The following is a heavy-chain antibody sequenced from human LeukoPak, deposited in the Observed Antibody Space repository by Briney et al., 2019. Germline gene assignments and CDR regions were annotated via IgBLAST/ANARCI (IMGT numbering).Heavy chain of an antibody. J-gene: IGHJ4*02. Sequence: SETLSLICVVYGESFSGYYWSWIRQPPGKGLEWIGEINHSGSTNYNPSLKSRVTISVDTSKKQFSLKLSSVTAADTAVYYCARGENSYGSDYWGQGTLVTVSS. CDR1: GESFSGYY. V-gene: IGHV4-34*01. CDR3: ARGENSYGSDY. D-gene: IGHD5-18*01. CDR2: INHSGST.